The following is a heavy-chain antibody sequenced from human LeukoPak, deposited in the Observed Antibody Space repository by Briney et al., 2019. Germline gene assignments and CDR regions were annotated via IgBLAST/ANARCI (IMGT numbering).Heavy chain of an antibody. J-gene: IGHJ4*02. Sequence: SETLSLTCAVSGYSISSGYYWGWIRQPPGKGLEWIGSIYHSGSTYYNPSLKSRVTISVDTSKNQFSLKLSSVTAADTAVYYSARGSILAGFDYWGQGTLVTVSS. CDR3: ARGSILAGFDY. V-gene: IGHV4-38-2*01. CDR2: IYHSGST. CDR1: GYSISSGYY. D-gene: IGHD5-24*01.